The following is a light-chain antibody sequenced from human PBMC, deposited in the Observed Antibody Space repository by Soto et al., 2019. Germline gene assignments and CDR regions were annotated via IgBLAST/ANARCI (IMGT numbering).Light chain of an antibody. CDR1: QRVSSY. V-gene: IGKV3-11*01. Sequence: EIVLTQSPATLSLSPGETATLSCRASQRVSSYLAWYQQKPGQAPRLLIYDASNRATGIPARFSGSGSGTDFTLTISSLEPEDFAVYYCQQRSNWPPRNTFGQGTKLEIK. J-gene: IGKJ2*01. CDR3: QQRSNWPPRNT. CDR2: DAS.